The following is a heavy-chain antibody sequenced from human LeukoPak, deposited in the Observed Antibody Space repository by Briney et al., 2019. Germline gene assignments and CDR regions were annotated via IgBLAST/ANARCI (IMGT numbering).Heavy chain of an antibody. J-gene: IGHJ4*02. CDR1: GFTFSSYW. CDR2: INNDGSGT. CDR3: ARGDGYAQRD. Sequence: GGSLRLSCAASGFTFSSYWMHWVRQAPGKGPVWVSRINNDGSGTTYADSVKGRFTISRDNAKNTLYLQMNSLRVEDTAVYYCARGDGYAQRDWGQGTLVTVPS. D-gene: IGHD5-12*01. V-gene: IGHV3-74*01.